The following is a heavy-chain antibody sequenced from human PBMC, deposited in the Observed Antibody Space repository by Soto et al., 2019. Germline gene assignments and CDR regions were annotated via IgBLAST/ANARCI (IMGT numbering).Heavy chain of an antibody. CDR3: ARSLWFGVTRLYNWFDP. Sequence: ASVKVSCKASGYTFTGYYMHWVRQAPGQGLEWMGWINPNSGGTNYAQKFQGWVTMTRDTSISTAYVELSRLRSDDTAVYYCARSLWFGVTRLYNWFDPWGQGTLVTVSS. V-gene: IGHV1-2*04. CDR1: GYTFTGYY. CDR2: INPNSGGT. J-gene: IGHJ5*02. D-gene: IGHD3-10*01.